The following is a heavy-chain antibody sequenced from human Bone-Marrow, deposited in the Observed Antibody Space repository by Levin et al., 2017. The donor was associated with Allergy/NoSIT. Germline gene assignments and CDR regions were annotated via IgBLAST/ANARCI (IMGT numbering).Heavy chain of an antibody. V-gene: IGHV4-39*01. Sequence: SETLSLTCTVSGGSISSSSYYWGWIRQPPGKGLEWIGSIYYSGSTYYNPSLKSRVTISVDTSKNQFSLKLSSVTAADTAVYYCAGSSSGYYLDFDYWGQGTLVTVSS. CDR2: IYYSGST. CDR1: GGSISSSSYY. D-gene: IGHD3-22*01. CDR3: AGSSSGYYLDFDY. J-gene: IGHJ4*02.